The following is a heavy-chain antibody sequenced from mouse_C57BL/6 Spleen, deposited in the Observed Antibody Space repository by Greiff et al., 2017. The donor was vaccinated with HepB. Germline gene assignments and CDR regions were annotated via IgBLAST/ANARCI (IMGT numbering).Heavy chain of an antibody. CDR3: VRQYDGYYPLYFDY. CDR2: IRSKSNNYAT. J-gene: IGHJ2*01. Sequence: EVKLLESGGGLVQPKGSLKLSCAASGFSFNTYAMNWVRQAPGKGLEWVARIRSKSNNYATYYADSVKDRFTISRDDSESMLYLQMNNLKTEDTAMYYCVRQYDGYYPLYFDYWGQGTTLTVSS. CDR1: GFSFNTYA. V-gene: IGHV10-1*01. D-gene: IGHD2-3*01.